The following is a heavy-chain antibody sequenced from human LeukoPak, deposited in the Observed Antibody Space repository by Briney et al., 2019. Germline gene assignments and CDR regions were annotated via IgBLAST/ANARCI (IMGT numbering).Heavy chain of an antibody. CDR3: ARDRGAYCGGDCYLGFDY. CDR1: GFTFSNFW. D-gene: IGHD2-21*02. V-gene: IGHV3-7*05. Sequence: GGSLRLSCAASGFTFSNFWMSWVRQVPGKGLEWVAITKQDGSERYYVDSVKGRFTISRDNAKNSLYLQMNSLRAEDTAMYYCARDRGAYCGGDCYLGFDYWGRGTLVTVSS. CDR2: TKQDGSER. J-gene: IGHJ4*01.